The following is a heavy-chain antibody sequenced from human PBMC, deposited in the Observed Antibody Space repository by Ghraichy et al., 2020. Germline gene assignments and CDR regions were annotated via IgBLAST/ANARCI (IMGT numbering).Heavy chain of an antibody. V-gene: IGHV3-11*01. CDR1: GFTFSDYY. Sequence: GGSLRLSCAASGFTFSDYYMSWIRQAPGKGLEWVSYISSSGSTIYYADSVKGRFTISRDNAKNSLYLQMNSLRAEDTAVYYCARDGGQWLVRTVRGHFDYWGQGTLVTVSS. CDR3: ARDGGQWLVRTVRGHFDY. CDR2: ISSSGSTI. J-gene: IGHJ4*02. D-gene: IGHD6-19*01.